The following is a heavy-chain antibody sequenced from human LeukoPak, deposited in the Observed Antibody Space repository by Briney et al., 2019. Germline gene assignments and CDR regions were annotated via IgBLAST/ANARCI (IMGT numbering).Heavy chain of an antibody. CDR3: ARGGVFSSSWFAYFDY. CDR2: IHPGDSDT. V-gene: IGHV5-51*01. D-gene: IGHD6-13*01. CDR1: GDTFTNYW. J-gene: IGHJ4*02. Sequence: GESLKISCKASGDTFTNYWIAWVRQMPGKGLEWMGIIHPGDSDTRYSPSVEGQVTISVDKSISTAFLQWSSLKASDTAMYYCARGGVFSSSWFAYFDYWGQGTLVTVSS.